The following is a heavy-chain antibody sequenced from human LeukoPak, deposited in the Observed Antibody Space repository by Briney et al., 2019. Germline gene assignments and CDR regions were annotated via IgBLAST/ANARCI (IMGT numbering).Heavy chain of an antibody. V-gene: IGHV4-4*07. CDR2: LDTSGST. CDR1: GGSISSYY. J-gene: IGHJ4*02. CDR3: ARDIGYTERALVY. Sequence: SETLSHTCTVSGGSISSYYWSWIRQPAGKGLEWIGRLDTSGSTSYNPSLKSRVTMSVDTSKNQFSLKLSSVTAADTAVYSCARDIGYTERALVYWRQGPLVTVSS. D-gene: IGHD5-24*01.